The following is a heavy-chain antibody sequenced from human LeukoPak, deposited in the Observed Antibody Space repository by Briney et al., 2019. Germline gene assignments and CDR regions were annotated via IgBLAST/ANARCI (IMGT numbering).Heavy chain of an antibody. J-gene: IGHJ6*03. Sequence: RSGGSLRLSCAASGFTFDDYAMHWVRQAPGKGLEWVSLISWDGGSTDYADSVKGRFTISRDDRKNSLYLQMNSLRAEDTALYYCAKDGGSYYSYMDVWGKGATVTVSS. CDR1: GFTFDDYA. V-gene: IGHV3-43D*03. CDR2: ISWDGGST. D-gene: IGHD1-26*01. CDR3: AKDGGSYYSYMDV.